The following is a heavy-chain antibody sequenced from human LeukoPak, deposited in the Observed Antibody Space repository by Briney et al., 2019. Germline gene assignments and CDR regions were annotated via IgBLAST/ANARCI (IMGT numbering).Heavy chain of an antibody. CDR1: GFTFSSYA. CDR2: ISYDGSNK. J-gene: IGHJ6*03. Sequence: QPGRSLRLSCAASGFTFSSYAMHWVRQAPGKGLEWVAVISYDGSNKYYADSVKGRFTISRDNSKNTLYLQMNSLRAEDTAVYYCAREPRNRAYYYYYMDVWGKGTTVTVSS. V-gene: IGHV3-30-3*01. CDR3: AREPRNRAYYYYYMDV. D-gene: IGHD2/OR15-2a*01.